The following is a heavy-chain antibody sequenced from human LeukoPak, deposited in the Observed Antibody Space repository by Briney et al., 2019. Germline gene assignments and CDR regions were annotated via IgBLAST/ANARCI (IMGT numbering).Heavy chain of an antibody. CDR3: ARGGAQGMDV. CDR1: GFTFSGYY. D-gene: IGHD1-26*01. J-gene: IGHJ6*02. V-gene: IGHV3-11*01. CDR2: ISGDGNTI. Sequence: AGSLRLSCAASGFTFSGYYMTWIRQAPGKGLEWVSYISGDGNTIDYADAVNGRFTISRDNAKNSLYLQMNSLRAEDTALYYCARGGAQGMDVWGQGTTVTVS.